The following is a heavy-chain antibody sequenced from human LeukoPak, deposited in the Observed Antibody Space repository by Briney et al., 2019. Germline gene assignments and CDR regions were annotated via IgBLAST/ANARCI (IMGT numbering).Heavy chain of an antibody. Sequence: GGSLRLSCAASGFMFSSNWMSWVRQAPGKGLEWVAVIWYDGSNKYYADSVKGRFTISRGNSKNTLYLQMNSLRAEDTAVYYCARGPVRGGLDYWGQGTLVTVSS. CDR2: IWYDGSNK. D-gene: IGHD3-10*01. V-gene: IGHV3-33*08. CDR1: GFMFSSNW. CDR3: ARGPVRGGLDY. J-gene: IGHJ4*02.